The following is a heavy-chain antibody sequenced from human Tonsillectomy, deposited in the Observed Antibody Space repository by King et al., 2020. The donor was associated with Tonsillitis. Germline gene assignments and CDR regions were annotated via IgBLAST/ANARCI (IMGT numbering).Heavy chain of an antibody. D-gene: IGHD4-23*01. CDR3: ARDRPDYGGNFDGFDY. J-gene: IGHJ4*02. Sequence: VQLVESGGGLVQPGGSPRLSCAVSGFTFSSYWMTWVRQAPGKGLEWVASIKQDGSEEYYVDSVKGRFTISRDNTKNSLFLQMNSLRAEDTAVYYCARDRPDYGGNFDGFDYWGLGTLVTVSS. CDR2: IKQDGSEE. V-gene: IGHV3-7*03. CDR1: GFTFSSYW.